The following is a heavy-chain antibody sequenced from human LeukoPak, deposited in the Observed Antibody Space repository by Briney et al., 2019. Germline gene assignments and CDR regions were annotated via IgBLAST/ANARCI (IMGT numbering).Heavy chain of an antibody. CDR2: IYYSANT. CDR3: ARHKSGSGDIY. V-gene: IGHV4-39*02. D-gene: IGHD2-21*01. CDR1: GGSISSRSYY. Sequence: SETLSLTCTVSGGSISSRSYYWGWIRQPPGKGLEWIGSIYYSANTYYNPSLKTRVTISVDVPKNRFSLKLSSVTAADTAVYYCARHKSGSGDIYWGQGILVTVSS. J-gene: IGHJ4*02.